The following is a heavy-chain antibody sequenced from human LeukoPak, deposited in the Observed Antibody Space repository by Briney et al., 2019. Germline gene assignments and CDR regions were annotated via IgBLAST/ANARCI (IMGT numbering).Heavy chain of an antibody. CDR3: ARDFDDVNGDFYYIPDF. V-gene: IGHV3-30*02. CDR1: GFQFSRNG. D-gene: IGHD2-21*01. J-gene: IGHJ4*02. CDR2: IRYDGTKK. Sequence: PGGSLRLSCAASGFQFSRNGMHWVRQAPGKGLEWVAFIRYDGTKKFYGDSVRGRFTISRDNSKNTFYLEMNSLRHEDTAVYSCARDFDDVNGDFYYIPDFWGQGTLVSVSS.